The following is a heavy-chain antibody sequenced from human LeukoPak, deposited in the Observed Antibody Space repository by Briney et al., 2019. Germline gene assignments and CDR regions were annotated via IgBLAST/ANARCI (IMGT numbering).Heavy chain of an antibody. Sequence: ASVKVSCKASGYTFTGYYMHWVRQAPGQGLEWMGWINPNSGGTNYAQKFQGRVTMTRDTSISTAYMELSRLRSDDTAVYYCAREGHYYDSSGYYSQVRGAFDIWGQGTMVTVSS. J-gene: IGHJ3*02. V-gene: IGHV1-2*02. CDR1: GYTFTGYY. CDR2: INPNSGGT. D-gene: IGHD3-22*01. CDR3: AREGHYYDSSGYYSQVRGAFDI.